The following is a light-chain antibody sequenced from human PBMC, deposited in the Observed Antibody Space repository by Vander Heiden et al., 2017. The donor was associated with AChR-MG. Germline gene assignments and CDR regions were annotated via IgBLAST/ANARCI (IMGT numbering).Light chain of an antibody. CDR2: AAS. J-gene: IGKJ3*01. Sequence: DIQLTQSPSFLSASVGDRLTITCRASQGISSYLAWYQQKPGKAPKLLIVAASTLQSGVPSRFSGSGSGTEFTLTISSLQPEDFATYYCQQLNSYELTFGPGTKVDIK. CDR3: QQLNSYELT. V-gene: IGKV1-9*01. CDR1: QGISSY.